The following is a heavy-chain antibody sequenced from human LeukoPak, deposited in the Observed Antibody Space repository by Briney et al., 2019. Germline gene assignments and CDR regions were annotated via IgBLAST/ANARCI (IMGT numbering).Heavy chain of an antibody. CDR1: GGSISSGGYS. Sequence: PSQTLSLTCAVSGGSISSGGYSWRWIRQPPGKGLEWIGYIYHSGSTYYNPSLKSRVTISVDRSMNQFSLKLSSVTAADTAVYYCARAHDSSGYYPYYFDYWGQGTLVTVSS. V-gene: IGHV4-30-2*01. J-gene: IGHJ4*02. CDR2: IYHSGST. CDR3: ARAHDSSGYYPYYFDY. D-gene: IGHD3-22*01.